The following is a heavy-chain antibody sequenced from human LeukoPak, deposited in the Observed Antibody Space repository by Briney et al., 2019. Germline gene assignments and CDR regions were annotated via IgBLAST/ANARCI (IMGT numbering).Heavy chain of an antibody. V-gene: IGHV3-23*01. CDR3: TIDLMTGFSSGWHFAY. Sequence: GGSLRLSCAASGLTFKNFAMSWVRQAPGKGLEWLAVSSGDEDSIHYADSVRGHFVISTDNSENTSYLHMNSLRAEDTAVYYCTIDLMTGFSSGWHFAYWAQGTRVTVSS. J-gene: IGHJ4*02. CDR2: SSGDEDSI. D-gene: IGHD6-19*01. CDR1: GLTFKNFA.